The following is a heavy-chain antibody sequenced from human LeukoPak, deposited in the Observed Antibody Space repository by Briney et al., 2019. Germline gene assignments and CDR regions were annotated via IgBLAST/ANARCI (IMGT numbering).Heavy chain of an antibody. J-gene: IGHJ5*02. CDR2: IYYSGST. CDR1: GGSISSNSYY. V-gene: IGHV4-39*07. Sequence: PSETLSLTCAVSGGSISSNSYYWRWTRQPPGKGLEWIGSIYYSGSTYYNPSLKSRVTISVDTSKNQFSLKLSSVTAADTAVYYCARVGWFGDNWFDPWGQGTLVTVSS. CDR3: ARVGWFGDNWFDP. D-gene: IGHD3-10*01.